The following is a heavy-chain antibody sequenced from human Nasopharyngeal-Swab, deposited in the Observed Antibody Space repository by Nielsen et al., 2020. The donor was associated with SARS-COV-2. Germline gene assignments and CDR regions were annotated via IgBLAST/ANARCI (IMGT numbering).Heavy chain of an antibody. J-gene: IGHJ3*02. V-gene: IGHV3-30*04. Sequence: WIRQPPGKGLEWVAVISYDGSNKYYADSVKGRFTISRDNSKNTLYLQMNSLRAEDTAVYYCASSYYDFWSGYYYHGAFDIRGQGTMVTVSS. CDR2: ISYDGSNK. D-gene: IGHD3-3*01. CDR3: ASSYYDFWSGYYYHGAFDI.